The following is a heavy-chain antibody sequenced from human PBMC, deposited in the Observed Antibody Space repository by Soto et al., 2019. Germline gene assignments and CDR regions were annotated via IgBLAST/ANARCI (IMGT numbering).Heavy chain of an antibody. CDR2: ISSTSTYI. D-gene: IGHD1-26*01. Sequence: ESGGGLVKPGGSLRLSCAASGFTFSDNSMKWVRQAPGKGLEWVSSISSTSTYIFYADSVKGRFTISRDNAKNSLYLQMNSLRAEDTAVYYCARQRGGREGDYWGQGTLVTVSS. CDR3: ARQRGGREGDY. V-gene: IGHV3-21*01. CDR1: GFTFSDNS. J-gene: IGHJ4*02.